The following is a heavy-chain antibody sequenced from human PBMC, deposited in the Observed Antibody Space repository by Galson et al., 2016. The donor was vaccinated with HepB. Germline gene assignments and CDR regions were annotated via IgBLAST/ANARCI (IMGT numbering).Heavy chain of an antibody. Sequence: SLRLSCAASGFTFGSYAMTWVRQAPGKGLTWGSSISPSGWSSHNADSVKGRFTTSRDNSKFTLYLQMNSLSAEDTAVYYCARHLRVGSGAHRDVFDIWGRGTMVSVSS. V-gene: IGHV3-23*01. D-gene: IGHD4/OR15-4a*01. J-gene: IGHJ3*02. CDR3: ARHLRVGSGAHRDVFDI. CDR2: ISPSGWSS. CDR1: GFTFGSYA.